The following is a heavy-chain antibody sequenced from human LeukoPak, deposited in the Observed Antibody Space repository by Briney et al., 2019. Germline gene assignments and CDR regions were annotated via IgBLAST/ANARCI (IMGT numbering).Heavy chain of an antibody. J-gene: IGHJ4*02. CDR2: IYHIGTT. D-gene: IGHD4-23*01. CDR1: GYSVRSAYY. Sequence: SETLSLTCAVSGYSVRSAYYWGLIRQPPGEVQEWLGSIYHIGTTHYNQSRKSRVTISLNTSKSQFSLKLTSVTAADTAVYYCETTTVVTRDFDYWGQGTLVTVSS. V-gene: IGHV4-38-2*01. CDR3: ETTTVVTRDFDY.